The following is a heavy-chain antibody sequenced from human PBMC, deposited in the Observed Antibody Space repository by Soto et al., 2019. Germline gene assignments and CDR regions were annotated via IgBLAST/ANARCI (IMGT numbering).Heavy chain of an antibody. CDR1: GGSVSSGSYY. V-gene: IGHV4-61*01. CDR3: ARAPVAASGSKWFDP. Sequence: SETLSLTCTVSGGSVSSGSYYWSWIRQPPGQGLEWIGYIYYSGSTNYNPSLKSRVTISVDTSKNQFSLKLSSVTAADTAVYCCARAPVAASGSKWFDPWGQGTLVTVSS. J-gene: IGHJ5*02. D-gene: IGHD6-13*01. CDR2: IYYSGST.